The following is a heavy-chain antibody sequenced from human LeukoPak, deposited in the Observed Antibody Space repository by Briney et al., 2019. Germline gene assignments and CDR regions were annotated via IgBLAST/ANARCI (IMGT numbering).Heavy chain of an antibody. J-gene: IGHJ5*02. D-gene: IGHD1-7*01. V-gene: IGHV4-4*07. CDR3: ARKRNNWNYHGWFDP. Sequence: PSETLSLTCTVSGGSISNYYWSWIRQPAGKGLEWIGRIYTSGSTNYNPSLKSRVTMSVDTSKNHFSLKLSSVTAADTAVYYCARKRNNWNYHGWFDPWGQGTLVTVSS. CDR1: GGSISNYY. CDR2: IYTSGST.